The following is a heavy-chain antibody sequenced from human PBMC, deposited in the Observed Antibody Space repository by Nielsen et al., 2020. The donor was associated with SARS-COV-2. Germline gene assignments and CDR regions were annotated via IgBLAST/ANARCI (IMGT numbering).Heavy chain of an antibody. V-gene: IGHV3-33*01. D-gene: IGHD6-19*01. CDR1: GFTFSSYG. Sequence: GESLKISCAASGFTFSSYGMHWVRQAPGKGLEWVAVIWYDGSNKYYADSVKGRFTISRDNSKNTLFLQMNSLRAEDTAMYYCARDLATSAWSNWGQGTLVTVSS. CDR2: IWYDGSNK. J-gene: IGHJ4*02. CDR3: ARDLATSAWSN.